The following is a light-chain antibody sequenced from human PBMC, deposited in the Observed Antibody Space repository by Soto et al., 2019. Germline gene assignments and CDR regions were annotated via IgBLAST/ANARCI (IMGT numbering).Light chain of an antibody. CDR1: SGHSSYA. Sequence: QPVLTQSPSASASLGASVKLTCTLSSGHSSYAIAWHQQQPETGPRYLLKVNSDGSHIKGDGIPDRFSGSSSGAERYLNISSLHSEDEADYYCQTWASDIRVFGGGTKLTVL. V-gene: IGLV4-69*01. J-gene: IGLJ2*01. CDR3: QTWASDIRV. CDR2: VNSDGSH.